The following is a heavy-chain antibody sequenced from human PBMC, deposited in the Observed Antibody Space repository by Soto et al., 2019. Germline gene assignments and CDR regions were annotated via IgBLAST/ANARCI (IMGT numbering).Heavy chain of an antibody. CDR1: GYSFTSYW. D-gene: IGHD6-13*01. V-gene: IGHV5-51*01. CDR2: IYPGDSDT. J-gene: IGHJ3*02. CDR3: ARLDSRDKREAFDS. Sequence: VESLKISCKGSGYSFTSYWIGWVRQMPGKGLEWMGIIYPGDSDTRYSPSFQGQVTISADKSISTAYLQLSSLKASDTAMYYCARLDSRDKREAFDSWGQGTMVTVSS.